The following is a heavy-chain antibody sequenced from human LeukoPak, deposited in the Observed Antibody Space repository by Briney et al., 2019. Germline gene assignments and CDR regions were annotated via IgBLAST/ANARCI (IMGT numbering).Heavy chain of an antibody. V-gene: IGHV4-61*01. Sequence: SETLSLTCTVSGGSVSSDSYFWSWIRQPPGKGLEWIGYIYYSGSTNYNPSLKSRVTISVDTSKNQFSLKLSSVTAADTAVYYCAREAYYYDSSGYLSPQNIVWGQGTLVTVSS. CDR1: GGSVSSDSYF. D-gene: IGHD3-22*01. CDR3: AREAYYYDSSGYLSPQNIV. J-gene: IGHJ4*02. CDR2: IYYSGST.